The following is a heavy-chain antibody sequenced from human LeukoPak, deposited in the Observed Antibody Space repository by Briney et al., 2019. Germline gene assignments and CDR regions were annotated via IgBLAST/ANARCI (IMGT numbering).Heavy chain of an antibody. CDR2: IKQDGSEK. CDR3: ARPTRPHYYYYMDV. Sequence: GGSLRLSCAASGFTFSSYWMSWVRQAPGKGLEWVANIKQDGSEKYYVDSVKGRFTISRDNAKNSLYLQMNSLRAEDTAVYYCARPTRPHYYYYMDVWGKGTTVTVSS. V-gene: IGHV3-7*01. D-gene: IGHD6-6*01. CDR1: GFTFSSYW. J-gene: IGHJ6*03.